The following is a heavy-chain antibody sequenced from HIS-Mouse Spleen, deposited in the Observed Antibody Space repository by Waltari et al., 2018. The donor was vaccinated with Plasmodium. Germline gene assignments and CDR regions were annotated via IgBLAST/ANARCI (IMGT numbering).Heavy chain of an antibody. D-gene: IGHD3-10*01. J-gene: IGHJ4*02. CDR2: INHSGST. V-gene: IGHV4-34*01. CDR3: ASSGSGSYYY. Sequence: QVQLQQWGAGLLKPSESRSLSCAVYGGYFSGYYWSWIRQPPGKGLEWIGEINHSGSTNYNPSLKSRVTISVDTSKNQFSLKLSSVTAADTAVYYCASSGSGSYYYWGQGTLVTVSS. CDR1: GGYFSGYY.